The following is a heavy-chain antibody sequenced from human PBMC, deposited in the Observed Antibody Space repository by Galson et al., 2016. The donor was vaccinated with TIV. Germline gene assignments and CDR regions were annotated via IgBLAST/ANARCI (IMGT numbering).Heavy chain of an antibody. Sequence: CAISGDSVSSDSAAWNWVRQSPSRGLEWLGRTYYRSRWYYDYKVSVKSRITINPDTSKNQFSLQLNSVTPEDTAAYYCTSAAGKRWASCHATGETFHIWGQRTLVTVSS. V-gene: IGHV6-1*01. J-gene: IGHJ3*02. CDR2: TYYRSRWYY. D-gene: IGHD1-14*01. CDR1: GDSVSSDSAA. CDR3: TSAAGKRWASCHATGETFHI.